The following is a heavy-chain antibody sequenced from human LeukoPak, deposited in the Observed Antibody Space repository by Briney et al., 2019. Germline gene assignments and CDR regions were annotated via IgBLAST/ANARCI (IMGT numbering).Heavy chain of an antibody. CDR1: GGSISSSNYF. D-gene: IGHD6-13*01. CDR2: IYYSGST. V-gene: IGHV4-39*01. Sequence: SETLSLTCTVSGGSISSSNYFWGWIRQPPGTGLEWIGSIYYSGSTYYNPSLKSRVTISVDTSKNQFSLNLNSVTAADTAVYYCARLSSSWILDYWGQGTLVTVPS. CDR3: ARLSSSWILDY. J-gene: IGHJ4*02.